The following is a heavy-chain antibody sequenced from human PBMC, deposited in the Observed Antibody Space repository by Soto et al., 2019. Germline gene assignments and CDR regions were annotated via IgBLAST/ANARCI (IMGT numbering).Heavy chain of an antibody. CDR3: ASYTYYDFWSGTLPNYYYKDV. D-gene: IGHD3-3*01. J-gene: IGHJ6*03. V-gene: IGHV4-4*02. CDR1: SGSISSSNW. Sequence: PSETLSLTCAVSSGSISSSNWWSWVRQPPGKGLEWIGEIYHSGSTNYNPSLKSRVTISVDKSKNQFSLKLSSVTAADTAVYYCASYTYYDFWSGTLPNYYYKDVWGKGTTVTFSS. CDR2: IYHSGST.